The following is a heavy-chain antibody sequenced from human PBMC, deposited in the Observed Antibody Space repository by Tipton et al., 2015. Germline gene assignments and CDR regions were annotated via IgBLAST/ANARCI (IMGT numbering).Heavy chain of an antibody. CDR3: ATVSYYFDY. V-gene: IGHV3-7*01. Sequence: GSLRLSCVDSGFTFSSYWMSWVRQAPGKGLEWMANIKQDGTEKHYLGSVKGRFTISRDNAKKSLYLQMNSLRAEDTAVYYCATVSYYFDYWGQGTLVIVSS. CDR1: GFTFSSYW. CDR2: IKQDGTEK. J-gene: IGHJ4*02.